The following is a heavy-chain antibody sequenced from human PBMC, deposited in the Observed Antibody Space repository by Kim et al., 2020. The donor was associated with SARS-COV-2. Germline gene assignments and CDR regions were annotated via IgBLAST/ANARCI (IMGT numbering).Heavy chain of an antibody. Sequence: GESLKISCKGSGYSFTSYWIGWVRQMPGKGLEWMGIIYPGDSDTRYSPSFQGQVTISADKSISTAYLQWSSLKASDTAMYYCARQNSIAAAGTTALDVWGQGTTVTVSS. CDR2: IYPGDSDT. CDR1: GYSFTSYW. J-gene: IGHJ6*02. V-gene: IGHV5-51*01. D-gene: IGHD6-13*01. CDR3: ARQNSIAAAGTTALDV.